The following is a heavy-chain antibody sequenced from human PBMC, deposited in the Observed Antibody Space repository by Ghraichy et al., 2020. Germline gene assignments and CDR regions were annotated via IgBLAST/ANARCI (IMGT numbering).Heavy chain of an antibody. CDR3: ARVGSSSWYQYYYYMDV. D-gene: IGHD6-13*01. V-gene: IGHV4-34*01. CDR2: INHSGST. J-gene: IGHJ6*03. Sequence: SETLSLTCAVYGGSFSGYYWSWIRQPPGKGLEWIGEINHSGSTNYNPSLKSRVTISVDTSKNQFSLKLSSVTAADTAVYYCARVGSSSWYQYYYYMDVWGKGTTVTVSS. CDR1: GGSFSGYY.